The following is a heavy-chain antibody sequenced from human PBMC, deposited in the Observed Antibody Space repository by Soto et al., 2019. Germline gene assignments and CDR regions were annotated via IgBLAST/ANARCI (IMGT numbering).Heavy chain of an antibody. J-gene: IGHJ5*02. V-gene: IGHV4-31*03. CDR2: IYYSGST. CDR3: ARKPSP. CDR1: GASISSGGYY. Sequence: QVQLQESGPGLVKPSQTLSLTCTVSGASISSGGYYWGWIRQHPGKGLEWIGYIYYSGSTYYNPSLKSGVAMSVDTSKNPCFLKLSSVTAPDTAVYYCARKPSPWGQGTLVTVSS.